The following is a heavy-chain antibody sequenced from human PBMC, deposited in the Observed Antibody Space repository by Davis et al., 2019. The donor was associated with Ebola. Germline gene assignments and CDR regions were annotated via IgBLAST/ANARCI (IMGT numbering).Heavy chain of an antibody. Sequence: GESLKISCAASGFTLSSYSMNWVRQAPGKGLEWVSSISSGSSYIYYADSVKGRFTISRDNAKNSLYLQINSLRAEDTAVYYCAKDIGLGTDYYYYGMDVWGQGTTVTVSS. CDR2: ISSGSSYI. V-gene: IGHV3-21*01. CDR3: AKDIGLGTDYYYYGMDV. J-gene: IGHJ6*02. D-gene: IGHD5-18*01. CDR1: GFTLSSYS.